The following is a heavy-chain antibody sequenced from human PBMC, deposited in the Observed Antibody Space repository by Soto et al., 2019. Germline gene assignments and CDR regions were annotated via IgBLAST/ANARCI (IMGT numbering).Heavy chain of an antibody. Sequence: EVQLVESGGGLIQPGGSLRLSCAASGFTVSSNYMTWVRQAPGKGLEWVSAVYSGGNTYYADSVKGRCTISRDNSKNTLYLQMNSLRADDTAVYYCAKARSTAAGLFDSWGQGTLVTVSS. CDR3: AKARSTAAGLFDS. CDR1: GFTVSSNY. J-gene: IGHJ4*02. D-gene: IGHD6-13*01. CDR2: VYSGGNT. V-gene: IGHV3-53*01.